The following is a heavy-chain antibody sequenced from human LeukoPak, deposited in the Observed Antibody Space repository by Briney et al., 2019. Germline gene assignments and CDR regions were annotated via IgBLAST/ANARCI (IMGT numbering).Heavy chain of an antibody. CDR2: INHSGST. CDR3: ARGHRIAARPPGFDP. Sequence: SETLSLTCAVYGGSFSGFYWRWVRQPPGKGLEWIGEINHSGSTNYNPSLKSRVTISVDTSKNQFSLKLSSVTAADTAVYYCARGHRIAARPPGFDPWGQGTLVTVSS. D-gene: IGHD6-6*01. CDR1: GGSFSGFY. J-gene: IGHJ5*02. V-gene: IGHV4-34*01.